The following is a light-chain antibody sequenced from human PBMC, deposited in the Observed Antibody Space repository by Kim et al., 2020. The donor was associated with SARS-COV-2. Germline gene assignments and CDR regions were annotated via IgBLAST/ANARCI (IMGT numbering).Light chain of an antibody. CDR3: AAWEDSLNGRV. J-gene: IGLJ2*01. CDR2: SNN. CDR1: SYKIGSNT. Sequence: GQKVTISCSGGSYKIGSNTANWYQTRTGTAPKLLIYSNNQRPSRVPDRFSGSKSGTSASLAISGLQSEDEADYYCAAWEDSLNGRVFGGGTQLTVL. V-gene: IGLV1-44*01.